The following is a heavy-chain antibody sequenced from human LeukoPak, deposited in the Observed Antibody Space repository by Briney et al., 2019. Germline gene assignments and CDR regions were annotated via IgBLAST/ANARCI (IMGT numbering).Heavy chain of an antibody. CDR2: IYHSGST. CDR3: ARGTYSSSSPYFDY. V-gene: IGHV4-4*02. J-gene: IGHJ4*02. Sequence: PSETLSLTCAVSGGSISSSNWWSWVRQPPGKGPEWIGEIYHSGSTNYNPSLRSRVTISVDKSKNQFSLKLSSVTAADTAVYYCARGTYSSSSPYFDYWGQGTLVTVSS. D-gene: IGHD6-13*01. CDR1: GGSISSSNW.